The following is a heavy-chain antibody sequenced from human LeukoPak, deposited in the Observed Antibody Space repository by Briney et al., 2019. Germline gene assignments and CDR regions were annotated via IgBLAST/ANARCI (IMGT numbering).Heavy chain of an antibody. CDR1: GFTVSDNY. CDR2: ISGTGGST. V-gene: IGHV3-23*01. Sequence: GGSLRLSCAASGFTVSDNYMSWVRQAPGKGLEWVSSISGTGGSTHYADSVKGRFTISRDNSKNTLYLQMNSLRAGDTAVYYCAKSSYYDSSGFYREYYFDYWGQGTLAPVSS. D-gene: IGHD3-22*01. J-gene: IGHJ4*02. CDR3: AKSSYYDSSGFYREYYFDY.